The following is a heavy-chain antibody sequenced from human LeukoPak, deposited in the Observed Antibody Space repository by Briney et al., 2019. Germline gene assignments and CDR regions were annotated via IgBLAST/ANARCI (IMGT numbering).Heavy chain of an antibody. CDR2: IIPIFGTA. V-gene: IGHV1-69*13. CDR1: GGTFSSYA. J-gene: IGHJ3*02. Sequence: ASVKVSCKASGGTFSSYAISWVRQAPGQGLEWMGGIIPIFGTANYAQKFQGRVTITADESTSTAYMELSSLRSEDTAVYYCARGLTCGIAAAECAFDIWGQGTMVTVSS. CDR3: ARGLTCGIAAAECAFDI. D-gene: IGHD6-13*01.